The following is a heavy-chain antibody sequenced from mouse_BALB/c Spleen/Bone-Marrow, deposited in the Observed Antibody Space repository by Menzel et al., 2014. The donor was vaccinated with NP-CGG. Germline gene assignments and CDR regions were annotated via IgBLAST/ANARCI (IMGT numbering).Heavy chain of an antibody. CDR2: INPGSGGT. V-gene: IGHV1-54*01. Sequence: VQLQQSGAELVRPGTSVKVSCKASGYAFTNYLIERVKQRPGQGLEWIGVINPGSGGTNYNEKFKAKATLTADKSSSTAYMQLSSLTSDDSAVYFCARCLTGTSAMDYWGQGTSVTGSS. CDR1: GYAFTNYL. CDR3: ARCLTGTSAMDY. J-gene: IGHJ4*01. D-gene: IGHD4-1*01.